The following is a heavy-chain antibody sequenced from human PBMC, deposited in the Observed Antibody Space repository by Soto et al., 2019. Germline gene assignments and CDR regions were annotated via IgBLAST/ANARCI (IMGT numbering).Heavy chain of an antibody. CDR2: ISWDGGST. V-gene: IGHV3-43*01. CDR3: AKDMAVAGTSVAFDY. J-gene: IGHJ4*02. CDR1: GFTFDDYT. Sequence: GGSLRLSCAASGFTFDDYTMHWVRQAPGKGLEWVSLISWDGGSTYYADSVKGRFTISRDNSKNSLYLQMNSLRTEDTALYYCAKDMAVAGTSVAFDYWGQGTLVTVSS. D-gene: IGHD6-19*01.